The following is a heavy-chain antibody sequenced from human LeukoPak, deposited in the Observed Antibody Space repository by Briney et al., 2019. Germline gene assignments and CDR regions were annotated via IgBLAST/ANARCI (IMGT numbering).Heavy chain of an antibody. CDR2: INHSGST. CDR3: AREPPLEYCSSTSCQGWFDP. V-gene: IGHV4-34*01. CDR1: GGSFSGYY. Sequence: SETLSLTCAVYGGSFSGYYWSWIRQPPGKGLEWIGEINHSGSTNYNPSLKSRVTISVDTSKNQFSLKLSSVTAADTAVYYCAREPPLEYCSSTSCQGWFDPWGQGTLVTVSS. D-gene: IGHD2-2*01. J-gene: IGHJ5*02.